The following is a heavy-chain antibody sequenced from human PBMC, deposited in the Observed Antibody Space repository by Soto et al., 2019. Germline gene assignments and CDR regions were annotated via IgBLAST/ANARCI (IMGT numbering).Heavy chain of an antibody. J-gene: IGHJ4*02. CDR2: ISYDGNNK. Sequence: QVQLVESGGGVVQPGRSLRLSCAASGFTFSSYGMHWVRQAPGKGLEWVGVISYDGNNKYYADSVKGRFTISRDNSKNTLYLQMNSLRAEDTAVYYCAKDRQGYSYGSPFDYWGQGTLVTVSS. CDR3: AKDRQGYSYGSPFDY. CDR1: GFTFSSYG. D-gene: IGHD5-18*01. V-gene: IGHV3-30*18.